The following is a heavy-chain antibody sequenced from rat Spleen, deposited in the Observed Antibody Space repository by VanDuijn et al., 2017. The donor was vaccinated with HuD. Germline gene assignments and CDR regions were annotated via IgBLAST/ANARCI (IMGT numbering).Heavy chain of an antibody. V-gene: IGHV5S13*01. CDR2: ISTSGDTT. J-gene: IGHJ2*01. CDR1: GFTFSKYD. CDR3: VRHSQKYYGYSHFDY. Sequence: EVQLVESGGGLVQPGRSLKLSCAASGFTFSKYDMAWVRQAPTKGLEWVASISTSGDTTYYRDSVKGRFTVSRENAKDILYLQMDSLRSEDTATYYCVRHSQKYYGYSHFDYWGQGVMVTVSS. D-gene: IGHD1-7*01.